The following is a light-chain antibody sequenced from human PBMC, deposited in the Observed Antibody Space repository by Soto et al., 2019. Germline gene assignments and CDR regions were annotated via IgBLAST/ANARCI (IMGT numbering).Light chain of an antibody. CDR3: QQYSDWPPYT. Sequence: ETVMTQSPVTLSVSPGERATLSCRASQSVGGNVAWYQQKPGQAPRLLMYATSTRASGIPAKFSGSESGKQFTLTISSLQSEDSAVYFCQQYSDWPPYTFGQGTKLEIK. J-gene: IGKJ2*01. CDR2: ATS. V-gene: IGKV3-15*01. CDR1: QSVGGN.